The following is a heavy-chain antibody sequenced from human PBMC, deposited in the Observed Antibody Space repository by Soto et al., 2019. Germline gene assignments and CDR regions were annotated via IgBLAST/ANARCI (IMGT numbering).Heavy chain of an antibody. D-gene: IGHD5-18*01. V-gene: IGHV3-30*18. Sequence: QVQLVESGGGVVQPGRSLRLSCAASGFTFSSYGMHWVRQAPGKGLEWVAVISYDGSNKYYADSVKGRFTISRDNSKNTLYLQMNSLRAEDTAVYYCAKDGSLDTVLTWGQGTLVTVSS. CDR1: GFTFSSYG. J-gene: IGHJ5*02. CDR3: AKDGSLDTVLT. CDR2: ISYDGSNK.